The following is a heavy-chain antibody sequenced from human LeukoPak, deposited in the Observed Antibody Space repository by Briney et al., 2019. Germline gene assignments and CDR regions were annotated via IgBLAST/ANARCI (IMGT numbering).Heavy chain of an antibody. CDR3: ARDSTAMVYPHFFYYYYMDV. V-gene: IGHV3-48*01. D-gene: IGHD5-18*01. CDR2: ISSSSSTI. J-gene: IGHJ6*03. CDR1: GFTFSSYS. Sequence: GGSLRLSCAASGFTFSSYSMNWVRQAPGKGLEWVSYISSSSSTIYYADSVKGRFTISRDNAKNSLYLQMNSLRAEDTAVYYCARDSTAMVYPHFFYYYYMDVWGKGTTVTISS.